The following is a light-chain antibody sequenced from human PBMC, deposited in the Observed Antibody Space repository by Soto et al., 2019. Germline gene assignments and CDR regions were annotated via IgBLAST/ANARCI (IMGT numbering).Light chain of an antibody. CDR3: QQFGAPPYT. V-gene: IGKV3-20*01. CDR1: QSVGSSN. J-gene: IGKJ2*01. CDR2: GAS. Sequence: EVVLTQSPGTLSLSPGERATLSCRASQSVGSSNLAWYQQKSGQSPRLLIYGASSRATGIPDRFSGSGSGTHFTLTVSRLESEDFAVYYCQQFGAPPYTFGQGTTLEI.